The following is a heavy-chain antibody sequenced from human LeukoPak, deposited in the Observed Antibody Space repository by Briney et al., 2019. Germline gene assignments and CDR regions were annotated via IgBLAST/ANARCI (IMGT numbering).Heavy chain of an antibody. J-gene: IGHJ4*02. Sequence: GGSLRLSCAASGFTFTTFAMSWVRQAPGKGLEWVSAISGSGGSTYYADSVKGRFTISRDNSKNTLYLQMNSLRAEDTAVYYCAKDKQWLGRPTFDYWGQGTLVTVSS. CDR3: AKDKQWLGRPTFDY. V-gene: IGHV3-23*01. CDR2: ISGSGGST. CDR1: GFTFTTFA. D-gene: IGHD6-19*01.